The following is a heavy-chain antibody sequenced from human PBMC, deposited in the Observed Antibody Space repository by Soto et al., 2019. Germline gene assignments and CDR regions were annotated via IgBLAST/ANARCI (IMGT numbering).Heavy chain of an antibody. CDR3: ATSNWFDP. Sequence: SETLSLTCAVSGGSISSGGYSWGWIRQPPGKGLEWIGIIYYSGSTYYNPSLKSRVTISVDTSKNQFSLKLSSVSATDTAVYYCATSNWFDPWGQGTLVTVSS. CDR1: GGSISSGGYS. CDR2: IYYSGST. J-gene: IGHJ5*02. V-gene: IGHV4-30-2*03.